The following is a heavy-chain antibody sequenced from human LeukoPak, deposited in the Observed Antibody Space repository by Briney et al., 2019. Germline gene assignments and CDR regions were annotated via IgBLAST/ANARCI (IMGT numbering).Heavy chain of an antibody. CDR1: GFTFRTYG. Sequence: GGSLRLSCAASGFTFRTYGMHWVRQAPGKGLEWVSSIWYNGNQYYAGSVKGRFTISRDNSKNTLYLQMNSLRAEDTAVYYCAREEGADGTSGINSWGQGTLVIVSS. J-gene: IGHJ4*02. V-gene: IGHV3-33*01. D-gene: IGHD4-23*01. CDR3: AREEGADGTSGINS. CDR2: IWYNGNQ.